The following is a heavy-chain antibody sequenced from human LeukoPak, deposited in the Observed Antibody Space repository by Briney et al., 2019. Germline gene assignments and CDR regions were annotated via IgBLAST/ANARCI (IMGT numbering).Heavy chain of an antibody. Sequence: GGSLRLSCAASGFTFSKYWMLWVRQAPGKGLESVSRINADGTVTTYADSVKGRFTVSRDNADNTMFLQMNSGRDEDTAVYYCATKQWLAPPPDSWGQGTPVTVSS. J-gene: IGHJ4*02. CDR2: INADGTVT. V-gene: IGHV3-74*01. CDR1: GFTFSKYW. D-gene: IGHD6-19*01. CDR3: ATKQWLAPPPDS.